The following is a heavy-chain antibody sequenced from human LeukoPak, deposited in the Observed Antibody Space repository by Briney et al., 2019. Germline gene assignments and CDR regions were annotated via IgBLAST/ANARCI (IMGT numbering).Heavy chain of an antibody. V-gene: IGHV4-30-4*01. J-gene: IGHJ4*02. D-gene: IGHD3-22*01. CDR1: GGSISSGDYY. Sequence: SETLSLTCTVSGGSISSGDYYWSWIRQPPGKGLEWIGYIYYSGSTYYNPSLKSRVTISVDTSKNQFSLKLSSVTAADTAVYYCARGYYYDSSGYDYWGQGALVTVSS. CDR3: ARGYYYDSSGYDY. CDR2: IYYSGST.